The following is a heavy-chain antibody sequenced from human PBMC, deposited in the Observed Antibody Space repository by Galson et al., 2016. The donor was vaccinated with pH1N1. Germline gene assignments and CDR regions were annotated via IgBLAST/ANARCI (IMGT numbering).Heavy chain of an antibody. CDR3: TRNHWIDNSF. Sequence: SLRLSCAASGFTFNTYWMNWVRQAPAKGLEWVASINPEGSVQSYMDSVRGRFTISRDNARNSLYLDMISLRAEDTAVYYCTRNHWIDNSFWGQGTRVTVPS. D-gene: IGHD1-1*01. V-gene: IGHV3-7*05. CDR1: GFTFNTYW. CDR2: INPEGSVQ. J-gene: IGHJ4*02.